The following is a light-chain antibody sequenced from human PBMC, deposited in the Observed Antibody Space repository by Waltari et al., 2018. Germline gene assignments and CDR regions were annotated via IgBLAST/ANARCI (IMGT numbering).Light chain of an antibody. CDR2: KAS. V-gene: IGKV1-5*03. J-gene: IGKJ2*01. CDR1: QSISDW. Sequence: DIQMTQFPATLSASVGDRVTITCRASQSISDWLAWFRQKPGKAPKLLIYKASTLHTGVPSRVSGSGAGSEFTLTINSLQADDFATYFCQQYDAYPYTVGHGTKLEI. CDR3: QQYDAYPYT.